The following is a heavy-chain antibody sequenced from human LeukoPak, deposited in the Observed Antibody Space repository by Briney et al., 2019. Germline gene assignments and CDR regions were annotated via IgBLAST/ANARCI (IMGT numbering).Heavy chain of an antibody. CDR3: ARHPGSLLLWFGRYYYYYYMDV. CDR2: INWNGGST. J-gene: IGHJ6*03. V-gene: IGHV3-20*04. Sequence: PGGSLRLSCAASGFTFDDYGMSWVRQAPGKGLEWVSGINWNGGSTGYADSVKGRFTISRDNAKNSLYLQMNSLRAEDTALYYCARHPGSLLLWFGRYYYYYYMDVWGKGTTVTVSS. CDR1: GFTFDDYG. D-gene: IGHD3-10*01.